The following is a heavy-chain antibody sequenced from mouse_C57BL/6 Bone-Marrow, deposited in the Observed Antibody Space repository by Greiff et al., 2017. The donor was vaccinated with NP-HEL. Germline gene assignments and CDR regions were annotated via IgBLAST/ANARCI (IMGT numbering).Heavy chain of an antibody. Sequence: EVKLVESGAQLVRPGASVKLSCTASGFNIKDDYMHWVKQRPEQGLEWIGWIDPENGDTEYASKFQGKATITADTSSNTAYLQLSSLTSEDTAVYYCTTRAYWGQGTLVTVSA. J-gene: IGHJ3*01. V-gene: IGHV14-4*01. CDR3: TTRAY. CDR2: IDPENGDT. CDR1: GFNIKDDY.